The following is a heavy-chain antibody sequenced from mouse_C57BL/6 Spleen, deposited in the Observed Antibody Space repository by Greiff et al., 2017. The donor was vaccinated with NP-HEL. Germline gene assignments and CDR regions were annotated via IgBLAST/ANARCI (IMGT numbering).Heavy chain of an antibody. CDR3: TREQLRGAWFAY. J-gene: IGHJ3*01. CDR2: IYPGNSDT. CDR1: GYTFTSYW. Sequence: VQLQQSGTVLARPGASVKMSCKTSGYTFTSYWMHWVKQRPGQGLEWIGAIYPGNSDTSYNQKFKGKAKLTAVTSASTAYMELSSLTNEDSAVYYCTREQLRGAWFAYWGQGTLVTVSA. V-gene: IGHV1-5*01. D-gene: IGHD2-4*01.